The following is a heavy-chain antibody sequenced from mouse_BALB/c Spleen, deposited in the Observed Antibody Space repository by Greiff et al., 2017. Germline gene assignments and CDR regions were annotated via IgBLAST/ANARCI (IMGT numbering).Heavy chain of an antibody. V-gene: IGHV4-1*02. CDR2: INPDSSTI. CDR3: ARPVYYGSSYGYFDV. D-gene: IGHD1-1*01. Sequence: EVQLLESGGGLVQPGGSLKLSCAASGFDFSRYWMSWVRQAPGKGLEWIGEINPDSSTINYTPSLKDKFIISRDNAKNTLYLQMSKVRSEDTALYYCARPVYYGSSYGYFDVWGAGTTVTVSS. CDR1: GFDFSRYW. J-gene: IGHJ1*01.